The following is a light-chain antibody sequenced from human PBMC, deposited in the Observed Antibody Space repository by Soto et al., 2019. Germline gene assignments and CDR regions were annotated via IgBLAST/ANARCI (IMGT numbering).Light chain of an antibody. J-gene: IGLJ1*01. CDR1: SSNIGNNY. V-gene: IGLV1-51*01. CDR2: DNN. Sequence: QSVLTQPPSVSAAPGQKVTISCSGSSSNIGNNYVSWYQQLPGTAPKLLIYDNNRRPSVIPDRFSGSKSATSATLGITGLQTGDEAHYYCGTWDSSLGAYVFGTGTKLTIL. CDR3: GTWDSSLGAYV.